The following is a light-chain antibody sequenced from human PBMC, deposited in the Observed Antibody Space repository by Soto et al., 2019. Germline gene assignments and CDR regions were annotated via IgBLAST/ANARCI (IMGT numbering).Light chain of an antibody. CDR3: ASWDDSLNGYV. V-gene: IGLV1-44*01. Sequence: QSVLTQPPSASGTPGQRVTISCSGSRSNIEVNTVNWYQQVPGTAPKLLIYSDNRRPSGVPDRFSGSKSGTSASLAISGLQSEDEADYYCASWDDSLNGYVFGTETQLTVL. J-gene: IGLJ1*01. CDR2: SDN. CDR1: RSNIEVNT.